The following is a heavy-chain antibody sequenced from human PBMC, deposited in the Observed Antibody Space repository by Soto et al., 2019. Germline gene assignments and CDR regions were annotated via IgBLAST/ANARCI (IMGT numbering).Heavy chain of an antibody. CDR3: ARDFLERPYGDYVIYYYGMDV. D-gene: IGHD4-17*01. J-gene: IGHJ6*02. V-gene: IGHV4-59*01. CDR2: IYYSGST. CDR1: GGSISSYY. Sequence: PSETLSLTCTVSGGSISSYYWSWIRQPPGKGLEWIGYIYYSGSTNYNPSLKSRVTISVDTSKNQFSLKLSSVTAADTAVYYCARDFLERPYGDYVIYYYGMDVWGQGTTVTVSS.